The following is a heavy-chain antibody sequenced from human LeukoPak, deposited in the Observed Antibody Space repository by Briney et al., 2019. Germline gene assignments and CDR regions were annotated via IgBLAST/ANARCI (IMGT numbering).Heavy chain of an antibody. Sequence: PGGSLRLSCAASGFTFDDYAMHWVRQAPGKGLEWVSLISGDGDSTYSADSVKGRFTISRDNSKSSLYLQMNSLRTEDTAFYYCAKEGPRQHYDFWSGYSQISGYYFDYWGQGTLVTVSS. CDR1: GFTFDDYA. D-gene: IGHD3-3*01. CDR2: ISGDGDST. CDR3: AKEGPRQHYDFWSGYSQISGYYFDY. J-gene: IGHJ4*02. V-gene: IGHV3-43*02.